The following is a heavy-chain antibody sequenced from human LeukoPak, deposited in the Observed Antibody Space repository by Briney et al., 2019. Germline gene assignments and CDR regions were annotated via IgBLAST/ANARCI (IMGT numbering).Heavy chain of an antibody. CDR1: GFTFSSYW. CDR3: ARDADWLPFDY. J-gene: IGHJ4*02. V-gene: IGHV3-74*01. D-gene: IGHD3-9*01. CDR2: IRSDGSST. Sequence: PGGSLRLSCAASGFTFSSYWMHWVRQAPGKRLVWVSRIRSDGSSTDYADSVRGRFTISRDNAKNTVYLQMNSLRAEDTAVYYCARDADWLPFDYWGQGTLVTVSS.